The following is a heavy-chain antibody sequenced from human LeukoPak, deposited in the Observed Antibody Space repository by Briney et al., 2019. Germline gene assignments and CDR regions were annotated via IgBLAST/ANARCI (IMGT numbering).Heavy chain of an antibody. Sequence: SETLSLTCTVSGGSISSYYWSWIRQPPGKGLEWIGYIYYSGSTNYNPSLKSRVTISVDTSKNQFSLKLSSVTAADTAVYYCASALAHYDSSGYLNSNFDYWGQGTLVTVSS. CDR3: ASALAHYDSSGYLNSNFDY. CDR2: IYYSGST. J-gene: IGHJ4*02. D-gene: IGHD3-22*01. CDR1: GGSISSYY. V-gene: IGHV4-59*01.